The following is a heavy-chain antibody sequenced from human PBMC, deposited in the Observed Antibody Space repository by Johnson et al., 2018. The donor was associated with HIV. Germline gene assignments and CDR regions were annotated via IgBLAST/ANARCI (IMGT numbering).Heavy chain of an antibody. Sequence: VQLVESGGGLIQPGGSLRLSCAASGFTFGNYAMNWVRQAPGKGLEWVSGINTGGSTFYPDSVKGRFTISRDNSKSPLYLQMNSLRAEDTAVYHCVRGNDGSYFSDACDSWGQGEMVTVSS. D-gene: IGHD1-26*01. V-gene: IGHV3-23*04. CDR2: INTGGST. CDR1: GFTFGNYA. CDR3: VRGNDGSYFSDACDS. J-gene: IGHJ3*02.